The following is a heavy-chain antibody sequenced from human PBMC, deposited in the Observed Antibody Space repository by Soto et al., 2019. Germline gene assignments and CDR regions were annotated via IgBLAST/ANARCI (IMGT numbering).Heavy chain of an antibody. D-gene: IGHD2-8*01. CDR3: ARRGYCTNGVCFGGMDV. J-gene: IGHJ6*02. CDR2: IIPIFGTA. Sequence: VASVKVSCKASGGTFSSYAISWVRQAPGQGLEWMGGIIPIFGTANYAQKFQGRVTITADESTSTAYMELSSLRSEDTAVYYCARRGYCTNGVCFGGMDVWGQGTTVTVSS. CDR1: GGTFSSYA. V-gene: IGHV1-69*13.